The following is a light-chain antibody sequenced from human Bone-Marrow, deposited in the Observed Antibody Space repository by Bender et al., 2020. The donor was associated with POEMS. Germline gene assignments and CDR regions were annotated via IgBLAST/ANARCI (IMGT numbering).Light chain of an antibody. CDR1: SSDVGSYNL. J-gene: IGLJ3*02. Sequence: QSALTQPASVSGSPGQSITISCTGTSSDVGSYNLVSWYQQHPGKAPKLILFAVTNRPSGVPDRFSGSKSGNTASLIVSGLQAEDEADYYCSAYTGGYTGVFGGGTKLTVL. V-gene: IGLV2-14*02. CDR2: AVT. CDR3: SAYTGGYTGV.